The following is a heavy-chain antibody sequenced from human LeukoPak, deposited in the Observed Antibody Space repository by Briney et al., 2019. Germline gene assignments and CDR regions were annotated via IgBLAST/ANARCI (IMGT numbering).Heavy chain of an antibody. Sequence: SETLSLTCAVYGGSFSGYYWSWIRQPPGKGLEWIGEINHSGSTNYSPSLKSRVTISVDTSKNQFSLKLSSVTAADTAVYYCARLVVPAATSYYYYGMDVWGQGTTVTVSS. D-gene: IGHD2-2*01. CDR1: GGSFSGYY. V-gene: IGHV4-34*01. CDR2: INHSGST. CDR3: ARLVVPAATSYYYYGMDV. J-gene: IGHJ6*02.